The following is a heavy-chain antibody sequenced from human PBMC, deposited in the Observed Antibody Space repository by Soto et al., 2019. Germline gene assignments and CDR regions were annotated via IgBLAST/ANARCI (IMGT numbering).Heavy chain of an antibody. CDR3: ARDQLEGNWFDP. J-gene: IGHJ5*02. D-gene: IGHD1-1*01. Sequence: QLQLQESGSGLVRPSQTLSLTCAVSGGSISSGGYSWNWIRQPPAKGLEWIGYIYHSGSTLYNPSLKSRVIISVDKSKNQFPLKLSSVTAADTAVYYCARDQLEGNWFDPWGQGTLVIVSS. V-gene: IGHV4-30-2*01. CDR1: GGSISSGGYS. CDR2: IYHSGST.